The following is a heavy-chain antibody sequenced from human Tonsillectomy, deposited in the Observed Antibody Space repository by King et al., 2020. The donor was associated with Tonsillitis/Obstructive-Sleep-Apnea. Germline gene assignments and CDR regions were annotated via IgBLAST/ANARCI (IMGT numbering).Heavy chain of an antibody. CDR1: GGSISNYY. CDR3: ARGYCTGGICFLIWFDP. D-gene: IGHD2-8*02. Sequence: QLQESGPGLVKPSETLSLTCSVSGGSISNYYWSWIRQPPGKGLEWIGYIYYSGNTNYNPSLKSRVTISVDTSNNQFSLKLTSVTAADTAVYFCARGYCTGGICFLIWFDPWGQGTLVTVSS. V-gene: IGHV4-59*01. CDR2: IYYSGNT. J-gene: IGHJ5*02.